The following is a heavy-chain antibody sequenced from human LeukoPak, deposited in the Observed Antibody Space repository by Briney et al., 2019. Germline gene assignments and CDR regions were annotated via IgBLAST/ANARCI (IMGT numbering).Heavy chain of an antibody. D-gene: IGHD3-3*01. CDR1: GYTFTSYG. J-gene: IGHJ6*02. CDR3: ARGVNYDFWSGYYFLGAYYYGMDV. Sequence: GASVKVSCKASGYTFTSYGISWVRQAPGQRLEWMGWISTYNGNTNYAQKLQGRVTMTTDTSTSTAYMELRSLRSDDTAVYYCARGVNYDFWSGYYFLGAYYYGMDVWGQGTTVTVSS. V-gene: IGHV1-18*01. CDR2: ISTYNGNT.